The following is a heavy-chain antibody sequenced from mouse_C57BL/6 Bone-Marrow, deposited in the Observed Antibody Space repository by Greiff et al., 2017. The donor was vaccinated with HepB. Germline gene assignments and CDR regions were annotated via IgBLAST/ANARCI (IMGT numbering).Heavy chain of an antibody. CDR3: ARERKGPLRWGVDY. D-gene: IGHD1-1*02. CDR2: IDPNSGGT. V-gene: IGHV1-72*01. CDR1: GYTFTSYW. J-gene: IGHJ2*01. Sequence: QVQLQQPGAELVKPGASVKLSCKASGYTFTSYWMHWVKQRPGRGLEWIGRIDPNSGGTKYNEKFKSKATLTVDKPSSTAYMQLSSRTSEDSAVYYCARERKGPLRWGVDYWGQGTTLTVSS.